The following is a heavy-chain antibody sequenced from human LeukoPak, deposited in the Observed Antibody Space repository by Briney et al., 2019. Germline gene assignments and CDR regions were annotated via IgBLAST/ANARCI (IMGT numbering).Heavy chain of an antibody. CDR1: GFTFNNYN. CDR3: ARGAYGSGSYGDNWFDP. Sequence: GGSLRLSCAASGFTFNNYNMNWVRQAPGKGLEWVSSISSSSSSYIYYADSVKGRFTISRDNAKNSLYLQMNSLRADDTAVYYCARGAYGSGSYGDNWFDPWGQGTLVTVSS. CDR2: ISSSSSSYI. D-gene: IGHD3-10*01. J-gene: IGHJ5*02. V-gene: IGHV3-21*01.